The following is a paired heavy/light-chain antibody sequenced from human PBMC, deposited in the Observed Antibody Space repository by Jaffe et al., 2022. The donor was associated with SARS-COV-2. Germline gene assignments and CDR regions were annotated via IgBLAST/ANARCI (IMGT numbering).Heavy chain of an antibody. CDR2: INPSAGGT. V-gene: IGHV1-46*01. CDR3: ARGGNQLLLRERGHFDY. CDR1: GYTFSTYY. J-gene: IGHJ4*02. D-gene: IGHD2-2*01. Sequence: QVQLVQSGAEVKKPGASVKVSCKASGYTFSTYYMHWVRQVPGQGLEWMGIINPSAGGTSYAEKFQGRVTMTRDTSTSTVYMDLSSLSSEDTAVYYCARGGNQLLLRERGHFDYWGQGTLVTVSS.
Light chain of an antibody. V-gene: IGLV2-14*01. CDR2: DVS. CDR3: SSHTTSSTWV. CDR1: SSDVGFYKY. J-gene: IGLJ3*02. Sequence: QSALTQPASVSGSPGQSITISCTGTSSDVGFYKYVSWYQQYPGKAPKVLIYDVSNRPSGVSNRFSGSKSGNTASLTISGLQAEDEADYYCSSHTTSSTWVFGGGTKLTVL.